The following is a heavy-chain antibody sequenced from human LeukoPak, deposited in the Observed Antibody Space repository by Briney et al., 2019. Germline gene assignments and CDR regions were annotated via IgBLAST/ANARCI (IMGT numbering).Heavy chain of an antibody. D-gene: IGHD2-21*01. Sequence: KAGGSLRLSCAASGFTFSDDYMTWIPQAPGKGREWVSYISSSGSTTNYADSVWGRFTISRDNAKNSVFLQMNGLRPEDTAVYYCARQQLWLDYWGQGALVSVSS. CDR1: GFTFSDDY. CDR3: ARQQLWLDY. CDR2: ISSSGSTT. V-gene: IGHV3-11*01. J-gene: IGHJ4*02.